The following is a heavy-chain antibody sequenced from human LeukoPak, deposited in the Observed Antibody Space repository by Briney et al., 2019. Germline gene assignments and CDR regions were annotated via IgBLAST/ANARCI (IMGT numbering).Heavy chain of an antibody. CDR1: GYTFTSYG. CDR2: MNPNSDNT. CDR3: AKRGHSYGDFDY. J-gene: IGHJ4*02. V-gene: IGHV1-8*02. Sequence: ASVKVSCKASGYTFTSYGISWVRQATGQGLEWMGWMNPNSDNTGYAQKFQGRVTMTRNTSISTAYMELSNLRSEDTAVYYCAKRGHSYGDFDYWGQGTLVTVSS. D-gene: IGHD5-18*01.